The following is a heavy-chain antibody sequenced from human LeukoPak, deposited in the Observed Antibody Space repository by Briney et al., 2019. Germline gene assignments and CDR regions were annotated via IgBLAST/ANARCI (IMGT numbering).Heavy chain of an antibody. D-gene: IGHD5-18*01. CDR3: ARLRYVDTAMAYYYYGMDV. J-gene: IGHJ6*02. CDR2: IYPGDSDT. V-gene: IGHV5-51*01. Sequence: GESLKISCKGSGYSFTSYWIGWVRQMPGKGLEWMGIIYPGDSDTRYSPSFQGQVTISADKSISTAYLQWSSLKASDTAMYYCARLRYVDTAMAYYYYGMDVWGQGTTVTVSS. CDR1: GYSFTSYW.